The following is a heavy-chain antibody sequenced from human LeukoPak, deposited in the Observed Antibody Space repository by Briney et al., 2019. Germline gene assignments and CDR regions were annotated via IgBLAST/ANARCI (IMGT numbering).Heavy chain of an antibody. CDR3: TSSPIPQAYYYYYMDV. CDR2: IRSKAYGGTT. Sequence: GGSLRLSCTASGFTFGDYAMSWVRQAPGKGLEWVGFIRSKAYGGTTEYAASVKGRFTISRDDSKSIAYLQMNSLKTEDTAVYYCTSSPIPQAYYYYYMDVWGKGTTVTISS. D-gene: IGHD2-2*02. CDR1: GFTFGDYA. V-gene: IGHV3-49*04. J-gene: IGHJ6*03.